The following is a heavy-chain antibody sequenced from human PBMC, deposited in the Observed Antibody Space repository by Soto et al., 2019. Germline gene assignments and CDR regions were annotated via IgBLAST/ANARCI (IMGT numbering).Heavy chain of an antibody. CDR1: GYTFTRYY. V-gene: IGHV1-46*01. CDR3: AREGHDSSGWSGWDY. D-gene: IGHD6-19*01. J-gene: IGHJ4*02. Sequence: QVQLVQSGAEVKKPGASVKVSCKASGYTFTRYYMHWVRQAPGQGLEWMGIINPSGGSTSYAQKFQGRVTMTRDTSTSTGYMELSSLRSEATAVYYCAREGHDSSGWSGWDYWGQGTLVTVSS. CDR2: INPSGGST.